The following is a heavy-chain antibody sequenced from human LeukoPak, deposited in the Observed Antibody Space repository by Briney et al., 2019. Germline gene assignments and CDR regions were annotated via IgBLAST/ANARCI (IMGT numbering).Heavy chain of an antibody. V-gene: IGHV4-59*01. Sequence: SETLSLTCTVSGGSIGSFYWSWIRQPPGKGLEWVGYIFYSGSTNYNPSLKSRVSISVDTSKNQFSLKLSSVTAADTAVYYCARTGSTVTMLYPFDHWGQGTLVTVSS. CDR1: GGSIGSFY. CDR3: ARTGSTVTMLYPFDH. J-gene: IGHJ4*02. CDR2: IFYSGST. D-gene: IGHD4-17*01.